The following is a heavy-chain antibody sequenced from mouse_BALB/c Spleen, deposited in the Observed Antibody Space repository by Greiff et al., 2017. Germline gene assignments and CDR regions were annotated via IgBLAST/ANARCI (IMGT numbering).Heavy chain of an antibody. V-gene: IGHV1-5*01. Sequence: EVQLQQSGTVLARPGASVKMSCKASGYTFTSYWMHWVKQRPGQGLEWIGAIYPGNSDTSYNQKFKGKAKLTAVTSTSTAYMELSSLTNEDSAVYYCTRIYYDYSYYFDYWGQGTTLTVSS. J-gene: IGHJ2*01. CDR1: GYTFTSYW. CDR2: IYPGNSDT. D-gene: IGHD2-4*01. CDR3: TRIYYDYSYYFDY.